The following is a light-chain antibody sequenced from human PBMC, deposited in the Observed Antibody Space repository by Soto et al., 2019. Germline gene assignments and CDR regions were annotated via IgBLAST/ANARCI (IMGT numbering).Light chain of an antibody. CDR2: EVS. V-gene: IGLV2-14*01. J-gene: IGLJ2*01. CDR3: TSYTNINTLV. CDR1: SSDVGAYNL. Sequence: QSALTQPASVSGSPGQSITISCTGTSSDVGAYNLVSWYQHHPGKTPKLLIYEVSNRPSGVSNRFSGSKSGNTASLTISGLQAEDEADYYCTSYTNINTLVFGGGTKLTVL.